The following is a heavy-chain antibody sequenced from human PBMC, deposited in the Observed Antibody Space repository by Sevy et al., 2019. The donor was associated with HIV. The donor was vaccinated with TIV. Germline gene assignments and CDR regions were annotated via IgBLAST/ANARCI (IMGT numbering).Heavy chain of an antibody. Sequence: SETLSLTCTVSGGSISSYYWSWIRQPAGKGLEWIGRIYTSGSTNYNPSLKSRVTMSVDTSKNQFSLKLSSVTAADTAVYYCARGRGYQLPQAGYYCYYGMDVWGQGTTVTVSS. CDR1: GGSISSYY. CDR3: ARGRGYQLPQAGYYCYYGMDV. D-gene: IGHD2-2*01. J-gene: IGHJ6*02. CDR2: IYTSGST. V-gene: IGHV4-4*07.